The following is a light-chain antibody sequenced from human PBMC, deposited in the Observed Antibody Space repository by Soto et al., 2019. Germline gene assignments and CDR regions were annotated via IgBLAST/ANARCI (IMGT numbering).Light chain of an antibody. CDR1: LGINTG. V-gene: IGKV1-13*02. Sequence: AIQLTQSPSSLSASVGDRVTITCRASLGINTGVAWYQQKPGKSPKLLIYETSNLASGVSFRFSGTGYGTEFSLTICGLQPEDFATYHCQPFSAYPLTFGGGTKVEIK. CDR3: QPFSAYPLT. CDR2: ETS. J-gene: IGKJ4*01.